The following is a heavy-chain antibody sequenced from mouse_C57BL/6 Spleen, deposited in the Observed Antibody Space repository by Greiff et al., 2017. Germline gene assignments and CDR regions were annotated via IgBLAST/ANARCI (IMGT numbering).Heavy chain of an antibody. CDR3: TRPDGSSGGFDY. V-gene: IGHV6-6*01. J-gene: IGHJ2*01. CDR1: GFTFSDAW. Sequence: EVQRVESGGGLVQPGGSMKLSCAASGFTFSDAWMDWVRQSPEKGLEWVAEIRNKANNHATYYAESVKGRFTISRDDSKSSVYLQMSSLRAEDTGIYYCTRPDGSSGGFDYWGQGTTLTVSS. CDR2: IRNKANNHAT. D-gene: IGHD1-1*01.